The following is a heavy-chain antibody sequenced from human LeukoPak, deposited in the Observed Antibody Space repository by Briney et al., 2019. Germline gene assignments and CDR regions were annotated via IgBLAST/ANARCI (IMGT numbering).Heavy chain of an antibody. V-gene: IGHV3-30*04. CDR1: GFTFSSYA. J-gene: IGHJ6*03. CDR3: AKDPRITKNYYYYYYMDV. D-gene: IGHD3-3*01. CDR2: ISYDGSNK. Sequence: GGSLRLSCAASGFTFSSYAMHWVRQAPGKGLEWVAVISYDGSNKYYADSVKGRFTISRDNSKNTLYLQMNSLRAEDTALYYCAKDPRITKNYYYYYYMDVWGKGTTVTVSS.